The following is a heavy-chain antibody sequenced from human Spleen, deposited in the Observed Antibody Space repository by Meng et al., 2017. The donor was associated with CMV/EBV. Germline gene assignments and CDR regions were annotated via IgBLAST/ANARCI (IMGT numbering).Heavy chain of an antibody. CDR3: ARETTVTKATRNPYYYYYGMDV. V-gene: IGHV1-2*02. CDR1: GGTFSSYA. CDR2: INPNSGGT. Sequence: ASVKVSCKASGGTFSSYAISWVRQAPGQGLEWMGWINPNSGGTNYAQKFQGRVTMTRDTSISTAYVELSWLRFDDTAVYYCARETTVTKATRNPYYYYYGMDVWGQGTTVTVSS. J-gene: IGHJ6*02. D-gene: IGHD4-11*01.